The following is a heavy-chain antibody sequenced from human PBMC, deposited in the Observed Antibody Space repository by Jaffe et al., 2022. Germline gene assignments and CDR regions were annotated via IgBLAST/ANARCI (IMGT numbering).Heavy chain of an antibody. J-gene: IGHJ6*03. CDR1: GFTFSDYW. Sequence: EVDLMESGGGLVQSGGSLRLSCAASGFTFSDYWMHWVRQVPGKGLVWVSRIKGDGSGIIYADSVKGRLTISRDNAKNMLYARMNSLRAEDTAVYYCARGDFDYMDVWGKGTTVTVSS. CDR2: IKGDGSGI. CDR3: ARGDFDYMDV. V-gene: IGHV3-74*01.